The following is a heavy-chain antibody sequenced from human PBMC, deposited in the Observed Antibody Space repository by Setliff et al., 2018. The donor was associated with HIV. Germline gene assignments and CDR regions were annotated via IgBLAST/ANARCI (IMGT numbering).Heavy chain of an antibody. V-gene: IGHV3-48*03. D-gene: IGHD2-15*01. Sequence: PGGSLRLSCAASGFTFSDHYMDWVRQAPGKGLEWVSSISSSGNTRYYADSVKGRFTISRDNAKNSLYLQMNSLGAEDTAVYYCARDCSGGSCYSENGLDVWGQGTTVTVSS. CDR2: ISSSGNTR. CDR3: ARDCSGGSCYSENGLDV. CDR1: GFTFSDHY. J-gene: IGHJ6*02.